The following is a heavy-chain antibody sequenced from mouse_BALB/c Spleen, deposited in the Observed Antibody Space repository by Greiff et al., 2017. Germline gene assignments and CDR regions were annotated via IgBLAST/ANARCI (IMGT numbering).Heavy chain of an antibody. CDR2: IYPGDGDT. CDR3: ANYYGSSRYYYAMDY. Sequence: QVQLKQSGAELVRPGSSVKISCKASGYAFSSYWMNWVKQRPGQGLEWIGQIYPGDGDTNYNGKFKGKATLTADKSSSTAYMQLSSLTSEDSAVYFCANYYGSSRYYYAMDYWGQGTSVTVSS. CDR1: GYAFSSYW. D-gene: IGHD1-1*01. J-gene: IGHJ4*01. V-gene: IGHV1-80*01.